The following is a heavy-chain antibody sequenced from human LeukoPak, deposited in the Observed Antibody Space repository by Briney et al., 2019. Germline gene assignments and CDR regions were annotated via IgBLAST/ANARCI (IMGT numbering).Heavy chain of an antibody. D-gene: IGHD1-26*01. CDR3: ARSIVGATEAFDI. J-gene: IGHJ3*02. V-gene: IGHV1-2*02. CDR1: GYTFTGYY. CDR2: INPNSGGT. Sequence: ASVKVSCKASGYTFTGYYMHWVRQAPGQGLEWMGWINPNSGGTNYAQKFQGRVTMTRDTSISTAYMELSRLRSDDTAVYYCARSIVGATEAFDIWGQGTMVTVSS.